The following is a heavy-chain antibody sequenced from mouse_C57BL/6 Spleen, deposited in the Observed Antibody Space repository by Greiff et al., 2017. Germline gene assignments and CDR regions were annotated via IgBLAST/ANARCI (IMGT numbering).Heavy chain of an antibody. CDR3: AREKDYGNYRYFDV. V-gene: IGHV1-80*01. Sequence: LVASGASVKISCKASGYAFSSSWMNWVKQRPGKGLEWIGQIYPGDGDTNYNGKFKGKATLTADKSSSTAYMQLSSLTSEDSAVYFCAREKDYGNYRYFDVWGTGTTVTVSS. CDR2: IYPGDGDT. CDR1: GYAFSSSW. J-gene: IGHJ1*03. D-gene: IGHD2-1*01.